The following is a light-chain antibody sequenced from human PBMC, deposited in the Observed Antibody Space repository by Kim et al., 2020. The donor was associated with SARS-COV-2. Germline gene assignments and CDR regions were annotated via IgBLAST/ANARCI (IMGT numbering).Light chain of an antibody. V-gene: IGKV3-15*01. CDR3: QQYNDRPPWT. CDR1: QSVGID. CDR2: GAS. J-gene: IGKJ1*01. Sequence: SSGPGVTLSCRASQSVGIDLAWYLQRPGQAPRLLIHGASTRATDIPDRFSGSGSGTDFTLTISSLQSEDFAVYYCQQYNDRPPWTFGQGTKVDIK.